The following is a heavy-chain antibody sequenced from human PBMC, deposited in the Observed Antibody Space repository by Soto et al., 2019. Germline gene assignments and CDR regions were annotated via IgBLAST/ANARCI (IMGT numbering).Heavy chain of an antibody. D-gene: IGHD1-7*01. V-gene: IGHV4-4*02. J-gene: IGHJ4*02. CDR2: IYRTGST. CDR1: GGSFASNNW. Sequence: WETLSLTCAVSGGSFASNNWWTWVRQPPGQGLEWIGEIYRTGSTNYNPSLKSRVTISLDKSENQFSLKVTSLTAADTAVYYCASRDPGTSVDYWGQGTLVTVSS. CDR3: ASRDPGTSVDY.